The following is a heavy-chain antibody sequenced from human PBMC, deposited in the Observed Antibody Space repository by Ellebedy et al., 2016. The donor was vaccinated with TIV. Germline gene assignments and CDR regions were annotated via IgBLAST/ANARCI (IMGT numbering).Heavy chain of an antibody. CDR2: LQYHGTDT. D-gene: IGHD1-14*01. V-gene: IGHV3-30*02. Sequence: PGGSLRLSCAASGFTFSNYGMHWVRQAPGKGLEWVSFLQYHGTDTYFADSVKGRFPISRDNSRNKLYLHMNSLRAVETAVYYCAKDPRRRYVVRGTSYYFDFWGQGTLVTVSS. CDR1: GFTFSNYG. CDR3: AKDPRRRYVVRGTSYYFDF. J-gene: IGHJ4*02.